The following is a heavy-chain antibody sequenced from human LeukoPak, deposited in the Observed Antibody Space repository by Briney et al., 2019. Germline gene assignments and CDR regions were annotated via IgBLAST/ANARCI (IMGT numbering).Heavy chain of an antibody. Sequence: SETLSLTCTVSGGSISSYYWSWIRQPAGKGLEWIGRIYTSGSTNYNPSLKSRVTMSVDTSKNQFSLKLSSVTAADTAVYYCARELVSYGDNRGAFDIWGQGTMVTVSS. V-gene: IGHV4-4*07. D-gene: IGHD4-23*01. CDR1: GGSISSYY. CDR2: IYTSGST. CDR3: ARELVSYGDNRGAFDI. J-gene: IGHJ3*02.